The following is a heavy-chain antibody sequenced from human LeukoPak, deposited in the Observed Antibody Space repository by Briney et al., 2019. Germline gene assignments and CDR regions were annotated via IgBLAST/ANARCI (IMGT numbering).Heavy chain of an antibody. D-gene: IGHD3-10*01. Sequence: GGFLRLSCAASGFTFDDYAMHWVRQAPGKGLEWVSLISWDGGSTYYADSVKGRFTISRDNSKNSLYLQMNSLRAEDTALYYCAKGAVRGVPVYYYYGMDVWGQGTTVTVSS. CDR3: AKGAVRGVPVYYYYGMDV. CDR2: ISWDGGST. V-gene: IGHV3-43D*03. CDR1: GFTFDDYA. J-gene: IGHJ6*02.